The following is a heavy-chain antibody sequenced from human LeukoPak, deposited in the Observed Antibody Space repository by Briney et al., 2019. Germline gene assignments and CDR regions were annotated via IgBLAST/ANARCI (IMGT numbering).Heavy chain of an antibody. CDR3: AREGGNFDFDY. Sequence: SETLSLTCAVYVGSFSGYYWSWIRQPPGKGLEWIGEINHSGSTNYNSSLKSRVAISVDTSKNQFSLKLSSVTAADTAVYYCAREGGNFDFDYWGQGSLVTVSS. V-gene: IGHV4-34*01. CDR1: VGSFSGYY. J-gene: IGHJ4*02. CDR2: INHSGST. D-gene: IGHD4-23*01.